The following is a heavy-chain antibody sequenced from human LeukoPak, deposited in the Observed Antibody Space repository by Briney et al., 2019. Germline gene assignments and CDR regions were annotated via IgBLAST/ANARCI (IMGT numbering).Heavy chain of an antibody. CDR1: GFTFSSSS. Sequence: GGSLRLSCAASGFTFSSSSMNWVRQAPGKGLEWVSPISSSSSYIYYADSVKGRFTISRDNAKNSLYLQMNSLRAEDTAVYYCARGAVVPYCSSTSCRAYYFDYWGQGTLVTVSS. V-gene: IGHV3-21*01. J-gene: IGHJ4*02. CDR3: ARGAVVPYCSSTSCRAYYFDY. CDR2: ISSSSSYI. D-gene: IGHD2-2*01.